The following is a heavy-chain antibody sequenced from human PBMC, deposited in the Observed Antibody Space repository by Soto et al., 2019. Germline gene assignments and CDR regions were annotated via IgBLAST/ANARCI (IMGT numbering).Heavy chain of an antibody. Sequence: GGSLRLSCSASGFTFNQYSMQWVRQSPGKGLQFVSTISSNGGGTDYTDSVKGRFTISRDNFKKTLYLQMSRLRPGDTAVYYCVKDLFGMDVWGQGTTVTVSS. J-gene: IGHJ6*02. CDR1: GFTFNQYS. CDR3: VKDLFGMDV. CDR2: ISSNGGGT. V-gene: IGHV3-64D*06.